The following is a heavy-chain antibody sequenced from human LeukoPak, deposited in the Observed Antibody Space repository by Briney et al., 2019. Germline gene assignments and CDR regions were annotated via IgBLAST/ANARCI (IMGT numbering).Heavy chain of an antibody. Sequence: SETLSLTCTVSGYSISSGYYWVWIRQPPGKGLEWIATIYHSGSTYYNPSLKSRLTISVDTSKNQFSLKVRSVTAADTAVYYCARGVWELLTYYGMDVWGQGTTVTVSS. V-gene: IGHV4-38-2*02. J-gene: IGHJ6*02. D-gene: IGHD1-26*01. CDR1: GYSISSGYY. CDR2: IYHSGST. CDR3: ARGVWELLTYYGMDV.